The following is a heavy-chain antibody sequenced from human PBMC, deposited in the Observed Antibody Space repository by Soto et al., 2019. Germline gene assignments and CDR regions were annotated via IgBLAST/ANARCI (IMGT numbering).Heavy chain of an antibody. V-gene: IGHV4-30-2*01. Sequence: SETLSLTCAVSGGSISSGGYSWSWIRQPPGKGLEWIGYIYHSGSTYYNPSLKSRVTISVDRSKNQFSLKLSSVTAADTAVYYCARGGNYYGTDVWGQGTTVTVSS. J-gene: IGHJ6*02. CDR1: GGSISSGGYS. CDR2: IYHSGST. D-gene: IGHD3-16*01. CDR3: ARGGNYYGTDV.